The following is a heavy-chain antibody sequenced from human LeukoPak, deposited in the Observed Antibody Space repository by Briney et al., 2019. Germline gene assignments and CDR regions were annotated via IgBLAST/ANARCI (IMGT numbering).Heavy chain of an antibody. D-gene: IGHD6-13*01. J-gene: IGHJ4*02. CDR3: ARDGIAAAGSLPFDY. Sequence: GASVKVSCRASGYTFTGYYMHWVRQAPGQGLEWMGWISAYNGNTNYAQKLQGRVTMTTDTSTSTAYMELRSLRSDDTAVYYCARDGIAAAGSLPFDYWGQGTLVTVSS. V-gene: IGHV1-18*04. CDR1: GYTFTGYY. CDR2: ISAYNGNT.